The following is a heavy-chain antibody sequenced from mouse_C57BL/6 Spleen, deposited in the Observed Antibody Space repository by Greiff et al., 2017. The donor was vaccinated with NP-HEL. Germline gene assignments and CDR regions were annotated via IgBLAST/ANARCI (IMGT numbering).Heavy chain of an antibody. Sequence: EVKLQQSGPVLVKPGASVKMSCKASGYTFTDYYMNWVKQSHGKSLEWIGVINPYNGGTSYNQKFKGKATLTVDKSSSTAYMELNSLTSEDSAVYYCARGDYGGYAMDYWGQGTSVTVSS. CDR2: INPYNGGT. CDR1: GYTFTDYY. CDR3: ARGDYGGYAMDY. V-gene: IGHV1-19*01. J-gene: IGHJ4*01. D-gene: IGHD1-1*01.